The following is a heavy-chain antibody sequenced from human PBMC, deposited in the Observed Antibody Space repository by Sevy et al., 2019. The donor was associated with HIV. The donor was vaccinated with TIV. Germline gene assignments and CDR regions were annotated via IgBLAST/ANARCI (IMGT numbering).Heavy chain of an antibody. CDR3: AHETFGRFES. Sequence: GGSLRLSCAASGFTFSANWMNWVRQAPGKGLEWVASIKADGSDKHYVDSVEGRFTISRDNAKNLLFLQMNSLRVEDTAVYYCAHETFGRFESWGQGTLVTLSS. D-gene: IGHD3-16*01. J-gene: IGHJ4*02. CDR2: IKADGSDK. CDR1: GFTFSANW. V-gene: IGHV3-7*01.